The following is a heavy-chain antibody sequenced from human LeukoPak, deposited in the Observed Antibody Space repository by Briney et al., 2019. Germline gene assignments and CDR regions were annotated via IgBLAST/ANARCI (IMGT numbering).Heavy chain of an antibody. D-gene: IGHD6-13*01. Sequence: GGSLRLSCAASGFTFSSYGMHWLRQAPGEGLEWVAFIRYDGSNKYYAYSVKGRFTISRDNSKNTLYLQMNSLRAADTAVYSCAKDQYSSSWYFPFAYWGQGTLVTVSS. V-gene: IGHV3-30*02. CDR1: GFTFSSYG. CDR3: AKDQYSSSWYFPFAY. CDR2: IRYDGSNK. J-gene: IGHJ4*02.